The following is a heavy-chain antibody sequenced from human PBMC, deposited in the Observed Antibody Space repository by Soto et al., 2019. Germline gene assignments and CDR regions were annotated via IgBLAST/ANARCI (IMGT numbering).Heavy chain of an antibody. J-gene: IGHJ3*02. Sequence: GGSLRLSCAASGFTFSDYYKSWIRQAPGKGLEWVSYISSSGRTIYYADSVKGRFTISRDNAKNSLYLQMNSLRAEDTAVYYCAREITIFGVAPGDAFDIWGQGTMVTVSS. CDR1: GFTFSDYY. CDR3: AREITIFGVAPGDAFDI. D-gene: IGHD3-3*01. CDR2: ISSSGRTI. V-gene: IGHV3-11*01.